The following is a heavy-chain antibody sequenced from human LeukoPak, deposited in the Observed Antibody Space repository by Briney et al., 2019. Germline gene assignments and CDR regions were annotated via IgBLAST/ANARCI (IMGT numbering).Heavy chain of an antibody. V-gene: IGHV3-49*03. CDR3: TRVFL. D-gene: IGHD2-21*01. CDR1: GFTFGAYA. Sequence: SLRLSCTVSGFTFGAYAMSWFRQAPGKGLGWVGFIRSKAYGGTTEYAASVKGRFTISRDDSKSIAYLQMNSLKTEDTAVYYCTRVFLWGQGTLVTVSS. CDR2: IRSKAYGGTT. J-gene: IGHJ4*02.